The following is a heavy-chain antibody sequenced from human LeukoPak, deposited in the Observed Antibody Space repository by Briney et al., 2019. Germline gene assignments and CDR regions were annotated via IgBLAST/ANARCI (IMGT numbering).Heavy chain of an antibody. V-gene: IGHV3-30*18. Sequence: GGSLRLSCAASGFTFSSYGMHWVRQAPGKGLEWVAVISYDGSNKYYADSVKGRFTISRDNSKNTLYLQMNSLRAEDTAVYYCAKDGEDLAGALLFDYWGQGTLVTVSS. CDR3: AKDGEDLAGALLFDY. CDR1: GFTFSSYG. D-gene: IGHD3-10*01. J-gene: IGHJ4*02. CDR2: ISYDGSNK.